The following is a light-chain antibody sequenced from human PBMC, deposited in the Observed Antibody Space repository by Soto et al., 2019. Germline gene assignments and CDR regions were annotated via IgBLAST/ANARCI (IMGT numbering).Light chain of an antibody. Sequence: DIQMTQSPSSLSASVGDRVTITCQASQDIKNYLNWYQQKSGKAPKLLIYDASDLETGVPSRFSGSGSGTELTLTISSLQPEDFATYYCQQHAAYPRDFGQGTKVDI. CDR1: QDIKNY. J-gene: IGKJ1*01. CDR2: DAS. CDR3: QQHAAYPRD. V-gene: IGKV1-33*01.